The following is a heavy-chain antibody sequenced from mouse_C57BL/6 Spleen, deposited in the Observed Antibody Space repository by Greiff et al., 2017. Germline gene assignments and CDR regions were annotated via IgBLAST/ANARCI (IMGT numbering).Heavy chain of an antibody. CDR1: GFTFSSYG. Sequence: DVHLVESGGDLVKPGGSLKLSCAASGFTFSSYGMSWVRQTPDKRLEWVATISSGGSYTYYPDSVKGRFTISRDNAKNTLYLQMSSLKSEDTAMYYCARLTDFDYWGQGTTLTVSS. J-gene: IGHJ2*01. CDR3: ARLTDFDY. CDR2: ISSGGSYT. D-gene: IGHD4-1*01. V-gene: IGHV5-6*01.